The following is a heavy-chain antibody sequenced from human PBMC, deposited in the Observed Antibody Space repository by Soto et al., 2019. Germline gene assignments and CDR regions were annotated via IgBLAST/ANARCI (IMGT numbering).Heavy chain of an antibody. Sequence: QDHLVQSGGEVKKPGASAKVSCKASGYTFKNYGINWVRQAHGRGLEWVAWISAYNGDTSYAQHLQGRVTVTTETLTNTAYMELRSLRPDDTAVYFCVLGGLETGYYRDMDYWGQGTLVSVSS. V-gene: IGHV1-18*04. CDR2: ISAYNGDT. CDR3: VLGGLETGYYRDMDY. D-gene: IGHD3-9*01. J-gene: IGHJ4*02. CDR1: GYTFKNYG.